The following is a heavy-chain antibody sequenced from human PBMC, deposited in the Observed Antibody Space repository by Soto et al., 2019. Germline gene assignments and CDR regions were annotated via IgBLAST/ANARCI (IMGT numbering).Heavy chain of an antibody. V-gene: IGHV3-23*01. Sequence: GGSLRLSCAASGFTFGTYAMSWVRQAPGKGLEWVSGISDSGAGTYCADSVKGRFTISRDNSKDTLYLQMNSLRAEDMAVYYCAKEEAGIGVPLFNYWGQGALVTVSS. J-gene: IGHJ4*02. D-gene: IGHD2-21*01. CDR3: AKEEAGIGVPLFNY. CDR2: ISDSGAGT. CDR1: GFTFGTYA.